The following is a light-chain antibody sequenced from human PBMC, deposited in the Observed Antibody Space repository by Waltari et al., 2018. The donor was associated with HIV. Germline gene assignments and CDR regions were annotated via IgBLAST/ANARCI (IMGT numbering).Light chain of an antibody. CDR2: SAS. CDR1: QSISSY. CDR3: QHSDSTPPVT. J-gene: IGKJ5*01. Sequence: DIQMTQSPSSLSASVGARVTITCRASQSISSYLNWYQQQTGKDPKLLIYSASSLQSGVPSRFSGSGSGTDFTLTISSLQPEDFATYYCQHSDSTPPVTFGQGTRLEIK. V-gene: IGKV1-39*01.